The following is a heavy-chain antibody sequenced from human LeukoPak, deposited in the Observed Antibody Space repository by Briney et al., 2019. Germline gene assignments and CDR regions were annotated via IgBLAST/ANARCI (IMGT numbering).Heavy chain of an antibody. D-gene: IGHD5-12*01. V-gene: IGHV4-34*01. CDR3: ARGNHQVATPHAFDI. CDR1: GGSFSGYY. Sequence: SETLSLTCAVYGGSFSGYYWSWIRQPPGKGLEWIGEINHSGSTNYNPSLKSRVTISVDTSKNQFSLKLSSVTAADAAVYYCARGNHQVATPHAFDIWGQGTMVTVSS. J-gene: IGHJ3*02. CDR2: INHSGST.